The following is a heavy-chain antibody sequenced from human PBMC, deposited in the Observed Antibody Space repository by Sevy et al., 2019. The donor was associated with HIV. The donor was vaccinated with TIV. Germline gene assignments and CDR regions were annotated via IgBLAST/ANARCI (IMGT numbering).Heavy chain of an antibody. Sequence: GGCLRLSCAGSGFSITSYWMRWVRQAPGKGLVWVSRMNEDGSVTNHADSVRGRFTISRDNAKNTLYLQMNSMRVEDTAVYYCVKDFGGPTDYWGQGTLVTVSS. CDR3: VKDFGGPTDY. CDR2: MNEDGSVT. J-gene: IGHJ4*02. CDR1: GFSITSYW. V-gene: IGHV3-74*01. D-gene: IGHD3-16*01.